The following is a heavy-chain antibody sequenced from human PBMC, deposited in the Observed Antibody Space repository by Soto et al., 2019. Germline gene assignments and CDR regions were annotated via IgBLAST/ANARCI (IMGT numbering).Heavy chain of an antibody. D-gene: IGHD1-26*01. V-gene: IGHV1-2*02. CDR3: ATDDDGIFPY. Sequence: HVQLVQSGTEVKKPGASVRVSCMVSGYPFTTYYIHWVRQAPGQGLEWMGWIDPRSGGTVYEQKFQGRVTMTRDTSISTVYMDLSGLTSDDTALYSCATDDDGIFPYWGQGSLVTVSS. CDR2: IDPRSGGT. CDR1: GYPFTTYY. J-gene: IGHJ4*02.